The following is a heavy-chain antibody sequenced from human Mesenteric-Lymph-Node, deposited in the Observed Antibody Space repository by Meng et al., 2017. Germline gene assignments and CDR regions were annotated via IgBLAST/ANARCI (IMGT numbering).Heavy chain of an antibody. V-gene: IGHV1-8*01. Sequence: ASVKVSCKTSGYSFTSFDINWVRLATGQGLVWMGWMNPNSGQTGYTQKFQGRVTMTRDTSINTAYMELSGLRSEDTAVYYCARGPGRSTGWYDDYWGQGTLVTVSS. J-gene: IGHJ4*02. CDR1: GYSFTSFD. CDR3: ARGPGRSTGWYDDY. CDR2: MNPNSGQT. D-gene: IGHD6-19*01.